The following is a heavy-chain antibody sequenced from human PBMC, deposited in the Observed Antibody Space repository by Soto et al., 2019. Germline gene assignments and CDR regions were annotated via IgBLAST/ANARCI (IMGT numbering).Heavy chain of an antibody. CDR2: IYPADSDV. CDR1: GYSFTSYW. J-gene: IGHJ6*02. V-gene: IGHV5-51*01. CDR3: ARQDCSGGSCYSSRHYYYGMDV. D-gene: IGHD2-15*01. Sequence: GESLKISCKGSGYSFTSYWIAWVRQVPGKGLEWMGIIYPADSDVRHSPSFQGQVTISVDKSLSTAYLQWSSLKASDTAVYYCARQDCSGGSCYSSRHYYYGMDVWGQGTTVTVSS.